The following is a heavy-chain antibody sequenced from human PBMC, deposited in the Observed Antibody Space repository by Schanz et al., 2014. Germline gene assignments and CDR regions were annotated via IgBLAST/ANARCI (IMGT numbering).Heavy chain of an antibody. CDR2: IIPFFGIP. CDR3: ASAGAGYSSSWDFDS. J-gene: IGHJ4*02. V-gene: IGHV1-69*02. CDR1: GGTFSTYT. Sequence: QVQLVQSGAEVKKPGSSVKVSCKASGGTFSTYTISWVRQAPGQGLEWMGRIIPFFGIPNYAQKFQGRVRITADKSTFTAYMDVSSLRSEDTAVYYCASAGAGYSSSWDFDSWGQGTLVTVSS. D-gene: IGHD6-13*01.